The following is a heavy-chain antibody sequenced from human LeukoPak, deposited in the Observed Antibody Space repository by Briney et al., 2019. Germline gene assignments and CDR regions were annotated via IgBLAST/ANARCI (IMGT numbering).Heavy chain of an antibody. CDR3: ARESDY. V-gene: IGHV3-30-3*01. Sequence: GGSLRLSCAASGFTFSSYAMHWVRQAPGKGLEWVAVISYDGSNKYYADSVKGRFTISRDNSKNTLYLQMNSLRAEDTAAYYCARESDYWGQGTLVTVSS. CDR1: GFTFSSYA. CDR2: ISYDGSNK. J-gene: IGHJ4*02.